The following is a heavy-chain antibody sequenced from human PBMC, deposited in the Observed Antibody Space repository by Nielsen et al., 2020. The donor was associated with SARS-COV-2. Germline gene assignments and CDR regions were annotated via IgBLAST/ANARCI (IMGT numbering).Heavy chain of an antibody. CDR1: GFTVSRNY. Sequence: GVLKISCAASGFTVSRNYMSWVRQAPGKGLAWVSVIHEDGSSYYADSVEGRFTISRDNSKNILDLHMNSLRAEDTAVYYCARDPGYAESNWFDPWGQGTLVTVSS. V-gene: IGHV3-53*01. D-gene: IGHD5-12*01. CDR2: IHEDGSS. CDR3: ARDPGYAESNWFDP. J-gene: IGHJ5*02.